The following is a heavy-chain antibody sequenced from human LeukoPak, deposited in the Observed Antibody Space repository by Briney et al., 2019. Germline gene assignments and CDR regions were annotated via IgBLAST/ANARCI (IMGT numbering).Heavy chain of an antibody. D-gene: IGHD6-19*01. CDR2: VSAYNGNT. CDR1: CFTFSSHG. V-gene: IGHV1-18*01. Sequence: APGKVSCKASCFTFSSHGISWGRQGPGQRLGWMGLVSAYNGNTNYAQKLQGRVTMTTDTSTSTAYMELRSLRSDDTAVYYCARADRVAVAGTPSHNWFGPWGQGTLVTVSS. J-gene: IGHJ5*02. CDR3: ARADRVAVAGTPSHNWFGP.